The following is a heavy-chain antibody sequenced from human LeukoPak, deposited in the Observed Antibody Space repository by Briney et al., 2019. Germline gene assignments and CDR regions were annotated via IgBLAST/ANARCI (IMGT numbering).Heavy chain of an antibody. CDR3: AGSAPRGYSGYYYYFDY. V-gene: IGHV4-30-2*01. D-gene: IGHD5-12*01. CDR2: IYHSGST. J-gene: IGHJ4*02. Sequence: SETLSLTCTVSGGSISSGGYYWSWIRQPPGKGLEWIGYIYHSGSTYYNPSLKSRVTISVDRSKNQFSLKLSSVTAADTAVYYCAGSAPRGYSGYYYYFDYWGQGTLVTVSS. CDR1: GGSISSGGYY.